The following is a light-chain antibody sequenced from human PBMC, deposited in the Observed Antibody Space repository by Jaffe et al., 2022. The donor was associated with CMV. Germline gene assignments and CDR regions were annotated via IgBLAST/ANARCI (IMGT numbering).Light chain of an antibody. CDR3: QQYNSYRTWT. CDR2: KAS. J-gene: IGKJ1*01. Sequence: DIQMTQSPSTLSASVGDRVTITCRASQSISSWLAWYQQKQGKAPKLLIYKASSLESGVPSRFSGSGSGTEFTLTISSLQPDDFATYYCQQYNSYRTWTFGQGTKVEIK. CDR1: QSISSW. V-gene: IGKV1-5*03.